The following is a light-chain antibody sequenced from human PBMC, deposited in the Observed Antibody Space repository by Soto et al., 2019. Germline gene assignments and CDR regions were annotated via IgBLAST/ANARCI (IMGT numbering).Light chain of an antibody. Sequence: DVQGTQSPTTLSASVGDRVTISRLASQRISSWFAWYQLKPGKAPKLLIYDASSVESGVPSRFSGSGSGTEFALTISNLQPEDFATYFCEQYYSYSWTFGQGTKVDIK. CDR3: EQYYSYSWT. CDR2: DAS. V-gene: IGKV1-5*01. CDR1: QRISSW. J-gene: IGKJ1*01.